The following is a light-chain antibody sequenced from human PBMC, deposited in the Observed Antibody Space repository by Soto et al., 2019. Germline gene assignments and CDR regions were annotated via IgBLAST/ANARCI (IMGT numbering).Light chain of an antibody. CDR3: QQSYRNPTWT. CDR1: QSISTY. V-gene: IGKV1-39*01. J-gene: IGKJ1*01. Sequence: DIQLTRSPSSLSASVGNRITITCRARQSISTYLHWYQQKPGEAPTLLVYDSSTLQSGGPSRFSGSGFCAEFTLTVSSLQPEDFATYYCQQSYRNPTWTFGQGTKVDI. CDR2: DSS.